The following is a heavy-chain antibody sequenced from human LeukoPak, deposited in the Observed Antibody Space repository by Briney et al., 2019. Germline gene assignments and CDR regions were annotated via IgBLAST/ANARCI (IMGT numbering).Heavy chain of an antibody. CDR2: IYHSGST. J-gene: IGHJ4*02. CDR1: GYSISSGYY. V-gene: IGHV4-38-2*02. CDR3: ARHVSGSGWWKFDS. Sequence: SETLCLTCTVSGYSISSGYYWGWIRQPPGKGLEWIGSIYHSGSTYYNPSLKSRVTISVDTSKNQFSLKLSSVTAADMAVYYCARHVSGSGWWKFDSWGQGTLVTVSS. D-gene: IGHD6-19*01.